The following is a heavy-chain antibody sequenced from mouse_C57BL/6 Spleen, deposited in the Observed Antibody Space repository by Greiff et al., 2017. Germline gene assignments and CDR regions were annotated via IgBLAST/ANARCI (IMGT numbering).Heavy chain of an antibody. J-gene: IGHJ2*01. Sequence: QVQLQQPGAELVKPGASVKLSCKASGYTFTSYWMPWVKQRPGRGLEWIGSSDPNSGGTKYTEKFKSKATLTVDKPSSTAYMQLSSLTSEDSSVNYCASHLYYDPDDWGQGTTLTVSS. CDR3: ASHLYYDPDD. CDR1: GYTFTSYW. CDR2: SDPNSGGT. V-gene: IGHV1-72*01. D-gene: IGHD2-4*01.